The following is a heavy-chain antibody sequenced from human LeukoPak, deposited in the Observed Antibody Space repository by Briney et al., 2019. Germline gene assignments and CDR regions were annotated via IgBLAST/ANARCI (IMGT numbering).Heavy chain of an antibody. CDR3: ATDDRGYSGYDV. J-gene: IGHJ4*02. D-gene: IGHD5-12*01. CDR2: ISSSSSYI. Sequence: GGSLRLSCAASGFTFSSYSMNWVRQAPGKGLEWVSSISSSSSYIYYADSVKGRFTISRDNAKNSLYLQMNSLRAEDTAVYYCATDDRGYSGYDVWGQGTLVTVSS. V-gene: IGHV3-21*01. CDR1: GFTFSSYS.